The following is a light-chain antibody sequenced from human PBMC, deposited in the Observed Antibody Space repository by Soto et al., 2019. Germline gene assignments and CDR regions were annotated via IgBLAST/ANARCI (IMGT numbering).Light chain of an antibody. CDR2: EVT. CDR1: STDVGAYNY. CDR3: CSYAGNRTFV. V-gene: IGLV2-8*01. Sequence: QSALTQPPSASGSPGQSVTISCTGTSTDVGAYNYVSWYQQHPGKAPKLIIYEVTKRPSGVPDRFSGSKSGKTASLTISGLQAEDEADYHCCSYAGNRTFVFGGGTQLTVL. J-gene: IGLJ3*02.